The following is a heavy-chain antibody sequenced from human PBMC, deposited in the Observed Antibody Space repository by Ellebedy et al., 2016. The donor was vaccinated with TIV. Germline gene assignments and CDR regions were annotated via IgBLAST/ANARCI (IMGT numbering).Heavy chain of an antibody. CDR2: IDPGVSYT. J-gene: IGHJ4*02. V-gene: IGHV5-10-1*01. CDR3: ARFSGSFGGFDY. CDR1: GYSFTSYW. Sequence: PGGSLRPSCTRSGYSFTSYWITWVRQKSGKGLESMGRIDPGVSYTSYSPSFQGHVTITADKSSSTAYLQCSSLKASDTALYYCARFSGSFGGFDYWGQGTLVTVSS. D-gene: IGHD1-26*01.